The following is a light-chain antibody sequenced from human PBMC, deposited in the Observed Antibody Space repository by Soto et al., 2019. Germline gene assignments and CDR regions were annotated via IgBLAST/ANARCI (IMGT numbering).Light chain of an antibody. Sequence: EVVLTQSPGTLSLSPGERATLSCRASQTVRNNYLAWYQQKPGQAPRLLIYYISTRATGIPARFSGSGSGTEFTLTINSLQSEDSAVHYCQQHNQWPITFGQGTRLEIK. J-gene: IGKJ5*01. CDR2: YIS. CDR1: QTVRNN. CDR3: QQHNQWPIT. V-gene: IGKV3D-15*01.